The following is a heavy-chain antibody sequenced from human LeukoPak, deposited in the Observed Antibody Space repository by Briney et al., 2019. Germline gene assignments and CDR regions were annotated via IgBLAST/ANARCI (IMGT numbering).Heavy chain of an antibody. CDR2: ISGSGGTT. J-gene: IGHJ4*02. CDR3: AKVLWEFWSGYLDY. V-gene: IGHV3-23*01. Sequence: GGSLRLSCAASGFTFTSYAMSWVRQAPGKGLEWVSGISGSGGTTYYADSVKGRFTISRVNSKNTLYLQMNSLRAEDTAVYYCAKVLWEFWSGYLDYWGQGTLVTVSS. CDR1: GFTFTSYA. D-gene: IGHD3-3*01.